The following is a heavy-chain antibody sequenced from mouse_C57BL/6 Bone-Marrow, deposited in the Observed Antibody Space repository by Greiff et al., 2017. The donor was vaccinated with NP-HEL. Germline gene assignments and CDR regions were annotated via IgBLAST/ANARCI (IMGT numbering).Heavy chain of an antibody. Sequence: QVQLQQSGPELVKPGASVKLSCKASGYTFTSYDINWVKQRPGQGLEWIGWIYPSDGSTQYNEKFKGKATLTVDTSSSTAYMELHSLTSEDAAVYFCAGWVCYYGRSLYWGQGTTLTVSA. CDR3: AGWVCYYGRSLY. J-gene: IGHJ2*01. V-gene: IGHV1-85*01. D-gene: IGHD1-1*01. CDR1: GYTFTSYD. CDR2: IYPSDGST.